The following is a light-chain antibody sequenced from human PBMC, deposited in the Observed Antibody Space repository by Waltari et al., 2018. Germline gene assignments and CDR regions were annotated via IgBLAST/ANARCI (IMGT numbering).Light chain of an antibody. Sequence: QSALTQPASVSGSPGQSITLPCTGTSSYIGAYNFVSWYQQHPGKVPRVIIYNVNERPSRISSRFSGSKSGNTASLTISGLQPDDEADYYCGSYRGSNIYVFGTGTKVTVL. J-gene: IGLJ1*01. CDR1: SSYIGAYNF. CDR3: GSYRGSNIYV. V-gene: IGLV2-14*03. CDR2: NVN.